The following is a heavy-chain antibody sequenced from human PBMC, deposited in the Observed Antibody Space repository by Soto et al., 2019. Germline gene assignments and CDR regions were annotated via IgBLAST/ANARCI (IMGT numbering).Heavy chain of an antibody. D-gene: IGHD3-10*01. Sequence: QVQLQESGPGLVKASQTLSLTCNVSGGSISSGGYYWTWIRQHPGKGLEWIGHIHHSGSTFYNPSLKRRVSISVDTSKNHFSLKLSSVTAADTAVYFCVRGVLSWGQGTLVTVSS. CDR1: GGSISSGGYY. V-gene: IGHV4-31*03. J-gene: IGHJ1*01. CDR3: VRGVLS. CDR2: IHHSGST.